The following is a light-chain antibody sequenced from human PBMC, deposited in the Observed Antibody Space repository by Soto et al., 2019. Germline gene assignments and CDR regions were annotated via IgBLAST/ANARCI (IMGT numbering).Light chain of an antibody. J-gene: IGLJ2*01. CDR3: QYYDRILRVVL. CDR1: SSNIGAGYD. CDR2: ANN. V-gene: IGLV1-40*01. Sequence: QSVLTQPPSVSGAPGQKVTIYCTGNSSNIGAGYDVHWYQQLPGTAPKLLIFANNNRPSGVTERFSGSKSGSSGSLAIAGLQSEDEGDYYCQYYDRILRVVLFGGGTKLTVL.